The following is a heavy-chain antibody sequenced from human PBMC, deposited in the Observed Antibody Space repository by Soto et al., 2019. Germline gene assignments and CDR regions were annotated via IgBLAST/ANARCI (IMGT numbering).Heavy chain of an antibody. CDR2: ISWDGGST. Sequence: EVQLVESGGVVVQPGGSLRLSCAASGFTFDDYTMHWVRQAPGKGLEWVSLISWDGGSTYYADSVKGRFTISRDNSKNSLYLQMNSLRTEDTALYYCASTRSSRRAGTAFDILGKGTMVTVS. J-gene: IGHJ3*02. V-gene: IGHV3-43*01. D-gene: IGHD6-13*01. CDR1: GFTFDDYT. CDR3: ASTRSSRRAGTAFDI.